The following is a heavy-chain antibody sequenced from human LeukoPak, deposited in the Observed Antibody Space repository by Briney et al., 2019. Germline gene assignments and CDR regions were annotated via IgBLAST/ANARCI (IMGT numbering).Heavy chain of an antibody. J-gene: IGHJ5*02. CDR2: ISGNTNT. CDR1: GGSVSSGSYY. V-gene: IGHV3-23*01. CDR3: AKTLWFREPYGWFDP. D-gene: IGHD3-10*01. Sequence: PSETLSLTCTVSGGSVSSGSYYWSWVRQAPGKGLEWVSTISGNTNTYYPGSVKGRFTISRDNSKNTLYLQMNSLRAEDTAVYYCAKTLWFREPYGWFDPWGQGTLVTVSS.